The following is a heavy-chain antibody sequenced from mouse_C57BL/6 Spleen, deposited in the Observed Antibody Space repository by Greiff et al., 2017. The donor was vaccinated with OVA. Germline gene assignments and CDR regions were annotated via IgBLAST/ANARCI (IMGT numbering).Heavy chain of an antibody. CDR1: GYSITSGYY. CDR3: ARYYGAMDY. J-gene: IGHJ4*01. Sequence: EVKLEESGPGLVKPSQSLSLTCSVTGYSITSGYYWNWIRQFPGNKLEWMGYISYDGSNNYNPSLKNRISITRDTSKNQFFLKLNSVTTEDTATYYCARYYGAMDYWGQGTSVTVSS. D-gene: IGHD1-1*01. V-gene: IGHV3-6*01. CDR2: ISYDGSN.